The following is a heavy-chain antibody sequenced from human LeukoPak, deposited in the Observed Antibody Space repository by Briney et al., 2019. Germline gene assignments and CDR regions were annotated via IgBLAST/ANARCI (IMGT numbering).Heavy chain of an antibody. D-gene: IGHD4-17*01. J-gene: IGHJ6*02. CDR1: GFTFSSYE. CDR3: ASRSGGDYAAYYYGMDV. V-gene: IGHV3-48*03. Sequence: GGSLRLSCAASGFTFSSYEMNWVRQAPGKGLEWVSYISSSGSTIYYADSVKGRFTISRDNAKNSLYLQMNSLRAEDTAVYYCASRSGGDYAAYYYGMDVWGQGTTVTVSS. CDR2: ISSSGSTI.